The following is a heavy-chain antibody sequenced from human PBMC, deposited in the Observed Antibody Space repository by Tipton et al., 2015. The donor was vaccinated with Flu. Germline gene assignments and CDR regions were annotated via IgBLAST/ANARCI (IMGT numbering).Heavy chain of an antibody. Sequence: SLRLSCAASGFTFSSYAMSWVRQAPGKGLEWVSAISGSGGSTYYADSVKGRFTISRDNSKNTLYLQMNSLRAEDTAVYYCAKDREVLRFLEWLDYYGMDVWGQGTTVTVSS. CDR2: ISGSGGST. CDR1: GFTFSSYA. J-gene: IGHJ6*02. D-gene: IGHD3-3*01. CDR3: AKDREVLRFLEWLDYYGMDV. V-gene: IGHV3-23*01.